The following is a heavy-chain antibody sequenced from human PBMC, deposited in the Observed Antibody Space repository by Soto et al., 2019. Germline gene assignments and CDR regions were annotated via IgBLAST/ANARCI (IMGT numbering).Heavy chain of an antibody. CDR3: ARARGLSWYNWCDP. J-gene: IGHJ5*02. Sequence: QAQLVQSGAELTKPGSSVKVSCKASGGNFSSYAISWLRQAPGQGLECMGGIVPLFGTTNYAQKLKGRLMITADESTTTAYMGLSSLRFEDTGVYYGARARGLSWYNWCDPWGEGSQVTVSS. V-gene: IGHV1-69*01. CDR2: IVPLFGTT. D-gene: IGHD6-13*01. CDR1: GGNFSSYA.